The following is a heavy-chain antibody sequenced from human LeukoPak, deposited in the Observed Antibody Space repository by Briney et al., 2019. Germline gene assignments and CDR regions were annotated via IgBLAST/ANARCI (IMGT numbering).Heavy chain of an antibody. J-gene: IGHJ4*02. D-gene: IGHD5-24*01. CDR1: GGSISSYY. CDR2: IYYSGST. V-gene: IGHV4-59*01. CDR3: ARARDGFYDY. Sequence: PSETLSLTCTVSGGSISSYYWSWIRQPPGKGLEWIGYIYYSGSTYYNPSLKSRVTISVDTSKNQFSLKLSSVTAADTAVYYCARARDGFYDYWGQGTLVTVSS.